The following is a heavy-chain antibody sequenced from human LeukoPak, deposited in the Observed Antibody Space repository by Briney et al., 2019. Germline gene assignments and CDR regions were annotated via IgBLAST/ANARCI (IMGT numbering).Heavy chain of an antibody. V-gene: IGHV3-74*01. CDR2: INSDGSGT. J-gene: IGHJ4*02. CDR1: RFTFSSYW. D-gene: IGHD6-13*01. Sequence: GGSLRLSCAVSRFTFSSYWMHWIRQAPGKGLVWVSRINSDGSGTSYAASVKGRFTISRDNAKNTLYPQMNSLRAEDTAAYYCVRGTAESGTDYWGQGTLVTVSS. CDR3: VRGTAESGTDY.